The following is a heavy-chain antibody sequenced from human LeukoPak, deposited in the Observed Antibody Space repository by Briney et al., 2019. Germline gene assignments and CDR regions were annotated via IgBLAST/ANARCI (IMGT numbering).Heavy chain of an antibody. CDR2: ISYDGSNK. D-gene: IGHD5-18*01. J-gene: IGHJ4*02. V-gene: IGHV3-30*18. CDR1: GLTFSSYG. Sequence: PGRSLRLSCAAPGLTFSSYGMHWVRQAPGKGLEWVAVISYDGSNKYYADSVKGRFTISRDNSKNTLYLQMNSLRAEDTAVYYCAKWFGSSYGYLDYWGQGTLVTVSS. CDR3: AKWFGSSYGYLDY.